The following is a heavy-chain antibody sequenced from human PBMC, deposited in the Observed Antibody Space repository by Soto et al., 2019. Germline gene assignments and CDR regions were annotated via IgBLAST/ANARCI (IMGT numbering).Heavy chain of an antibody. CDR2: ITSSGTTI. Sequence: EAQLVESGGGLVQPGGSLRLSCAASGFTFSVYTMHWVRQSPGKGLEWISSITSSGTTISYADSVKGRFTISRDNAKSSLVLPMGTLGGEETAFYFWGEGGYSTSSDWPWFDPWGQGTLVTVSS. CDR3: GEGGYSTSSDWPWFDP. CDR1: GFTFSVYT. J-gene: IGHJ5*02. V-gene: IGHV3-48*01. D-gene: IGHD6-6*01.